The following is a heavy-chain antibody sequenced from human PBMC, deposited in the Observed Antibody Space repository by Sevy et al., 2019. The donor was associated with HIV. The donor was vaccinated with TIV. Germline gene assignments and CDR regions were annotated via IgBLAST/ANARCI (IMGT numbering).Heavy chain of an antibody. CDR3: AKDSILVAGHFDY. Sequence: GGSLRLSCAASGFTFSSYAMSWVRQAPGKGLEWVSSFTGSGTNTFYADSVKGRFTISRDNSKNTLYLQMKSLRAEDTALYYCAKDSILVAGHFDYWGQGTLVTVSS. CDR2: FTGSGTNT. V-gene: IGHV3-23*01. CDR1: GFTFSSYA. J-gene: IGHJ4*02. D-gene: IGHD6-19*01.